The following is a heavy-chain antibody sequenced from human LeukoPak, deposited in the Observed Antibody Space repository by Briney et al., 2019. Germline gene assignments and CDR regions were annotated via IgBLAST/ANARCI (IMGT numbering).Heavy chain of an antibody. V-gene: IGHV4-39*01. CDR1: GGSISSSSHF. Sequence: ASETLSLTCTVSGGSISSSSHFWGWLRQPPGKGLEWIGSSYYSGSYYYNPSLRSRVTISVDTSMNQFSLKLSSVTAADTAVYYCARQAKYSSSTSCLIDYWGQGTLVTVSS. CDR3: ARQAKYSSSTSCLIDY. J-gene: IGHJ4*02. CDR2: SYYSGSY. D-gene: IGHD2-2*01.